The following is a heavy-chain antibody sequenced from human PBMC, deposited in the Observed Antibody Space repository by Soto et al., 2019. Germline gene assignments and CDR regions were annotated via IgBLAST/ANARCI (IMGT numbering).Heavy chain of an antibody. Sequence: PSETLSLTCAVSGYSISSGYYWGWIRQPPGKGLEWIGSIYHSGSTYNNPSLKSRVTISVDTSKNQFSLKLSSVTAADTAVYYCARVGGYGMDVWGQGHTVTVSS. D-gene: IGHD3-10*01. J-gene: IGHJ6*02. V-gene: IGHV4-38-2*01. CDR2: IYHSGST. CDR3: ARVGGYGMDV. CDR1: GYSISSGYY.